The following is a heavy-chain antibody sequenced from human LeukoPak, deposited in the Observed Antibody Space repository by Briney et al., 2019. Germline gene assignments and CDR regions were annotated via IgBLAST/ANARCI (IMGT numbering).Heavy chain of an antibody. J-gene: IGHJ4*02. Sequence: GGSLRLSCAASGFTCDGYGMGWVRQAPGKGLEWVSGINWNGGSTGYVDSVKGRFTIYRDNAKNFLYLQMNSLRVEDTALYYCARDGYGYSYDYWGQGTLVTVSS. D-gene: IGHD5-18*01. CDR3: ARDGYGYSYDY. V-gene: IGHV3-20*04. CDR2: INWNGGST. CDR1: GFTCDGYG.